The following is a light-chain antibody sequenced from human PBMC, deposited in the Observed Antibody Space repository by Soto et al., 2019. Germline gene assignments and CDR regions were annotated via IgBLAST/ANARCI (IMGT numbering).Light chain of an antibody. CDR1: SRDVGGYNY. CDR2: EVS. CDR3: QSYDSSLSGYV. Sequence: QSVLTQPASVSGSPGQSITISCTGTSRDVGGYNYVSWYQHHPGKAPKLIIYEVSNRPSGISDRFSGSKSGNAASLTISGLQAEDESDYYCQSYDSSLSGYVFGTGTKLTVL. J-gene: IGLJ1*01. V-gene: IGLV2-14*01.